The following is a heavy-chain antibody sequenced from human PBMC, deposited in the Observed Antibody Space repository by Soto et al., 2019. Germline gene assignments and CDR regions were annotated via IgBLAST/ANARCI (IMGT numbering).Heavy chain of an antibody. CDR2: IYYSGST. CDR1: GGSISSGDYY. Sequence: QVQLQESGPGLVKPSQTLSLTCTVSGGSISSGDYYWSWIRQPPGKGLEWIGYIYYSGSTYYNPSLQSRVTISVDTSKNQFSLKLSSVTAADTTVYYCARRPRGKLGIRPFDYWGQGTLVTVSS. D-gene: IGHD7-27*01. CDR3: ARRPRGKLGIRPFDY. J-gene: IGHJ4*02. V-gene: IGHV4-30-4*01.